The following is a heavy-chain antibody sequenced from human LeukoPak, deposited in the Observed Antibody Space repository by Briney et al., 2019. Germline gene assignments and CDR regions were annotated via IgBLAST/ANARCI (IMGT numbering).Heavy chain of an antibody. D-gene: IGHD2-2*01. CDR2: SNPNSGGT. Sequence: GASVKVSCKASGYTFTGYYMHWVRQAPGQGLEWMGWSNPNSGGTNYAQKFQGRVTMTRDTSISTAYMELSRLRSDDTAVYYCARGDIVVVPAARAGIDYWGQGTLVTVSS. J-gene: IGHJ4*02. V-gene: IGHV1-2*02. CDR1: GYTFTGYY. CDR3: ARGDIVVVPAARAGIDY.